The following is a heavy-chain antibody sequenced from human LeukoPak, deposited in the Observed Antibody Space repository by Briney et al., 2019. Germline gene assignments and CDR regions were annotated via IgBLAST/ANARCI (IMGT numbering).Heavy chain of an antibody. Sequence: GGSLRLSCVASGFTFSSYEMNWVRQAPGKGLEWISYISSRGSTIYYADSVKGRFTISRDNAKNSLSLQMNSLRAEDTAVYYCARFGIVASDAVDYWGQGTLVTVSS. D-gene: IGHD3-22*01. CDR2: ISSRGSTI. V-gene: IGHV3-48*03. CDR3: ARFGIVASDAVDY. J-gene: IGHJ4*02. CDR1: GFTFSSYE.